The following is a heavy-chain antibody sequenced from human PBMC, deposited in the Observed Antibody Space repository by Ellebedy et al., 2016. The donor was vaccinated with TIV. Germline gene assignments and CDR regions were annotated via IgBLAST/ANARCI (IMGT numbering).Heavy chain of an antibody. CDR3: AKERGYGNWYFDY. CDR2: ISASA. J-gene: IGHJ4*02. Sequence: PGGSLRLSCGASGFRFSDYAMAWVRQAPGKCLEWVSSISASAYYADPVKGRFTISRENSKNTVFLQMTRLRVEDTAGYYCAKERGYGNWYFDYWGQGTPVTVSS. D-gene: IGHD1-1*01. CDR1: GFRFSDYA. V-gene: IGHV3-23*01.